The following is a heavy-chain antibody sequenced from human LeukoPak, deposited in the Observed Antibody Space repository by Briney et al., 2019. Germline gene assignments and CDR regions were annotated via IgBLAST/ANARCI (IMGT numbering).Heavy chain of an antibody. CDR2: ISWNSDNI. CDR1: GFTFDDYA. Sequence: GGSLRLSCAASGFTFDDYAMHWVRQTPGKGLEWDSGISWNSDNIGYADSVKGRFTISRDNAKNSLYLQMNSLKPEDTALYYCAKDSSSSDTFDYWGQGTLVTVSS. CDR3: AKDSSSSDTFDY. V-gene: IGHV3-9*01. J-gene: IGHJ4*02. D-gene: IGHD6-13*01.